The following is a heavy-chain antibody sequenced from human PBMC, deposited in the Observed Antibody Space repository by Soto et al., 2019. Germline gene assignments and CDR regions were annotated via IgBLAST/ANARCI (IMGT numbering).Heavy chain of an antibody. CDR3: ARDPSPSGYSYGRTNWFDP. CDR1: GGTFSSYA. Sequence: ASVKVSCKASGGTFSSYAISWVRRAPGQGLEWMGGIIPIFGTANYAQKFQGRVTITADESTSTAYMELSSLRSEDTAVYYCARDPSPSGYSYGRTNWFDPWGQGTLVTVSS. D-gene: IGHD5-18*01. CDR2: IIPIFGTA. J-gene: IGHJ5*02. V-gene: IGHV1-69*13.